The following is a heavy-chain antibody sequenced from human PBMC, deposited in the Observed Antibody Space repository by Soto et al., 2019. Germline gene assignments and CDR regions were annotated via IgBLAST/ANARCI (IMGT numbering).Heavy chain of an antibody. CDR3: ARGPYYDFWKGFSYFDD. V-gene: IGHV1-69*01. CDR1: GGTFNIYA. D-gene: IGHD3-3*01. J-gene: IGHJ4*02. Sequence: QVQLAQSGAEVKKPGSSVKVSCKASGGTFNIYAISWVRQAPGQGLEWMAGIIPVFGTPSFAQKFRGRVTITADESTDTAYTELSSLGSEDTAFYYCARGPYYDFWKGFSYFDDWGQETLVIVSS. CDR2: IIPVFGTP.